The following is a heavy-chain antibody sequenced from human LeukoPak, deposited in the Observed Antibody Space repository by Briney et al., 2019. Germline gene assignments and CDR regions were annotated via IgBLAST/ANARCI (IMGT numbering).Heavy chain of an antibody. J-gene: IGHJ4*02. CDR1: GFTVSNNY. Sequence: PGGSLRLSCAASGFTVSNNYMSWVRKAPGKGLEWVSLIYSGGNTYYADPVKGRFTISRDNSKNTLYLQMNSLRAEDTAVYYCAGVSKSATTGTVLDYWGQGTLVTVSS. D-gene: IGHD6-13*01. CDR3: AGVSKSATTGTVLDY. CDR2: IYSGGNT. V-gene: IGHV3-53*01.